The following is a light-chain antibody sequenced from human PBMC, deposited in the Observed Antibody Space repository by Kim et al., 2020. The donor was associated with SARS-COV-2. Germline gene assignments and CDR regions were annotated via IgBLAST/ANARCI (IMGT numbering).Light chain of an antibody. CDR3: RSFTRTNTYV. V-gene: IGLV2-14*03. J-gene: IGLJ1*01. CDR2: DVN. CDR1: ANDIGKDDY. Sequence: GQSITISCTGTANDIGKDDYVSWYQQRPGNAPKLIIYDVNNRPSGISSRFSGSKSGNTASLTVSELQAEDEASYYCRSFTRTNTYVFGPGTKVTVL.